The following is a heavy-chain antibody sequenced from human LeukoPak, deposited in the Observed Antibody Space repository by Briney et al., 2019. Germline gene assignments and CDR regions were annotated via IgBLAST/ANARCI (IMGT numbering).Heavy chain of an antibody. CDR2: IYHSGTT. CDR1: NSSIFSYY. V-gene: IGHV4-59*01. CDR3: ARIRVNALDL. Sequence: SETLSLTCTVSNSSIFSYYWSWIRQPPGKGLEWIGYIYHSGTTNYNPSLKSRVTMSVDTSKNQFSLKLSSVTAADTAVYYCARIRVNALDLWGQGTMVTVSS. J-gene: IGHJ3*01. D-gene: IGHD3-10*01.